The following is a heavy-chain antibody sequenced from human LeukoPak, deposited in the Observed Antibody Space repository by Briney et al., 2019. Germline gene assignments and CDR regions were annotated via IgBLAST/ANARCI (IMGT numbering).Heavy chain of an antibody. CDR3: ARVGYSSSWYSYYYMDV. J-gene: IGHJ6*03. CDR1: GYTFTNYG. D-gene: IGHD6-13*01. V-gene: IGHV1-18*01. Sequence: SVKVSCKTSGYTFTNYGITWVRQAPGQGLEWMGWISADNGNTNYGKKVQGRVTMTRDTSTRTAYMELRSLRSDDTAVYYCARVGYSSSWYSYYYMDVWGKGTTVTISS. CDR2: ISADNGNT.